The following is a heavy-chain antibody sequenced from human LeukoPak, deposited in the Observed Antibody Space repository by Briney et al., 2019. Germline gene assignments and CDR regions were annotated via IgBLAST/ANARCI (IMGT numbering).Heavy chain of an antibody. V-gene: IGHV7-4-1*02. CDR2: INTNTENA. D-gene: IGHD5-18*01. J-gene: IGHJ2*01. CDR1: GYTFTSYG. CDR3: ARRGVFGYSHDL. Sequence: ASVKVSCKASGYTFTSYGISWVRQAPGQGLEWMGWINTNTENATYVQGFTGRFVLSLDTSVSTAYLQISSLKAEDTAVYYCARRGVFGYSHDLWGRGTLVTVSS.